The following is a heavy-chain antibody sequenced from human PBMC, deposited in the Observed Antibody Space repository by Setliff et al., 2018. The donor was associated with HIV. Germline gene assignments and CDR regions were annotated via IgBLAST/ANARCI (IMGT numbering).Heavy chain of an antibody. J-gene: IGHJ4*02. D-gene: IGHD3-3*02. CDR3: ARVTPFLESFSTKNYFDY. CDR1: GYTFNNYY. CDR2: INPKAGDT. V-gene: IGHV1-18*04. Sequence: ASVKVSCKASGYTFNNYYINWVRQAHGQGLEWVGWINPKAGDTNSAQKIQGRVTMTTDTFTSTAYMGLRSLRSGDTAVYYCARVTPFLESFSTKNYFDYWGLGTLVTVSS.